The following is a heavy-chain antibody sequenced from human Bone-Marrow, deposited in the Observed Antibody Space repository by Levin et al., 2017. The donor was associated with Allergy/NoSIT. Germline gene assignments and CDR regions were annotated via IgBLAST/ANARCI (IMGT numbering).Heavy chain of an antibody. D-gene: IGHD3-10*01. CDR2: IKSNIDGGTT. Sequence: GESLKISCAGSGFTFSNAWMSWVRQAPGQGLEWVGRIKSNIDGGTTDYAAPVKGRCTISRDDSKNTLYLQMNSLKTEDTAVYYCTTEYQYDYGSGSYYNMDVWGKGTTVTVSS. CDR3: TTEYQYDYGSGSYYNMDV. CDR1: GFTFSNAW. J-gene: IGHJ6*03. V-gene: IGHV3-15*01.